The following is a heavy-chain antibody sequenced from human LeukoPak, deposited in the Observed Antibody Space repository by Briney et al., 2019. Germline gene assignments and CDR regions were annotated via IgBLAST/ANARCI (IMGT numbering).Heavy chain of an antibody. V-gene: IGHV4-59*11. CDR3: ARDLVTVTKGFDI. CDR1: DDSFSSHY. D-gene: IGHD4-17*01. J-gene: IGHJ3*02. Sequence: SETLSLTCAVSDDSFSSHYWTWIWQPPGKGLEWIGYISYIGSTNYNPSLKSRVTISIDPSRNQFSLRLSSVTAADTAVYYCARDLVTVTKGFDIWGQGTMVSVSS. CDR2: ISYIGST.